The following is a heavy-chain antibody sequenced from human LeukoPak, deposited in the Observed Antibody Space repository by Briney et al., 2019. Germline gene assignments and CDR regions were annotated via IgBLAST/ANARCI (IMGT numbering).Heavy chain of an antibody. Sequence: GGSLRLSCTASGFTFGTYEVNWVRQAPGKGLEWVSYISNSGSSISYADSVKGRFTISRDNAKNSAFLQMNSLRVEDTAVYYCESEIYGMDVWGQGTTVTVSS. J-gene: IGHJ6*02. CDR1: GFTFGTYE. V-gene: IGHV3-48*03. CDR2: ISNSGSSI. CDR3: ESEIYGMDV.